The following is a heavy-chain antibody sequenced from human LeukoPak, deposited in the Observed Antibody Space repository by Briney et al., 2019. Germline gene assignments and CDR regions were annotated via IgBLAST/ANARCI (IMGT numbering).Heavy chain of an antibody. CDR3: AKPDTETDIVVVVAAPPPFDY. J-gene: IGHJ4*02. V-gene: IGHV3-30*18. CDR2: ISYDGSNK. D-gene: IGHD2-15*01. Sequence: QPGRSLRLSCAASGFTFSSYDMHWVRQAPGKGLEWVAVISYDGSNKYYADSVKGRFTISRDNSKNTLYLQMNSLRAEDTAVYYCAKPDTETDIVVVVAAPPPFDYWGQGTLVTVSS. CDR1: GFTFSSYD.